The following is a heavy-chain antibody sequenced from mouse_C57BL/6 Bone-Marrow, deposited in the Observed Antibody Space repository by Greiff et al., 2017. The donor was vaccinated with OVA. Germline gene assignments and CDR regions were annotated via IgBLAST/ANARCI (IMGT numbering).Heavy chain of an antibody. CDR2: ITSDGGST. J-gene: IGHJ4*01. V-gene: IGHV5-2*01. CDR3: ARQDDYHAMDY. CDR1: EYEFPSHD. Sequence: EVQLMESGGGLVQPGESLKLSCESNEYEFPSHDMSWVRKTPEKRLELVAAITSDGGSTYYPDTMESRFLLSRDNTKKTLYLQMSSLRSEDTALDYCARQDDYHAMDYWGQGTSVTVSS.